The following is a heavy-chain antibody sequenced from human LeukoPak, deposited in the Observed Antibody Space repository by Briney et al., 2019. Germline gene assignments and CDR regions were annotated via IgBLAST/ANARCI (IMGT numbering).Heavy chain of an antibody. CDR2: ISSSGSTK. CDR1: GFTFSSYE. Sequence: GGSLRLSCAASGFTFSSYEMNWVRQAPGKGLEWVSYISSSGSTKYYVDSVKGRFTISRDNAKNSLYLQMNSLRAEDTAVYYCARDGDLAPAVPFDYWGQGTLVTVSS. D-gene: IGHD7-27*01. V-gene: IGHV3-48*03. J-gene: IGHJ4*02. CDR3: ARDGDLAPAVPFDY.